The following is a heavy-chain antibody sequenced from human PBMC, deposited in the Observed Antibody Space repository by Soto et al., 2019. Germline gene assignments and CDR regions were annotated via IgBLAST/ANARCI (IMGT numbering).Heavy chain of an antibody. CDR2: IWYDGSNK. CDR3: ARDPAVYDSSGYCPKYYFDY. D-gene: IGHD3-22*01. J-gene: IGHJ4*02. Sequence: GESLRLSCAASGFTFSSYSMHWVRQAPGKGLEWVAVIWYDGSNKSYADSVKGRFTISRDNSKNTLYLQMNSLRTEGMAVYYCARDPAVYDSSGYCPKYYFDYWGQGTLFTVSS. CDR1: GFTFSSYS. V-gene: IGHV3-33*01.